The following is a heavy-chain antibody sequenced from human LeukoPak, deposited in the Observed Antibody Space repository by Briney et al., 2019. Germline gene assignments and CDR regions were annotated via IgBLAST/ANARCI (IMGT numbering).Heavy chain of an antibody. V-gene: IGHV1-2*02. Sequence: ASVKVSCKASGYTFTGYYMHWVRQAPGQGLEWMGWINPNSGGTNYAQKFQGRVTMTRDTSISTAYMVLSRLRSDDTAVYYCARDPGGARAAEKDYWGQGTLVTVSS. CDR3: ARDPGGARAAEKDY. CDR2: INPNSGGT. J-gene: IGHJ4*02. D-gene: IGHD6-13*01. CDR1: GYTFTGYY.